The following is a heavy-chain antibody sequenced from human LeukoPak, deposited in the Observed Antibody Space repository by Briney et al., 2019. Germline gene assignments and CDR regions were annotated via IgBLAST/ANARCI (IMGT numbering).Heavy chain of an antibody. J-gene: IGHJ5*02. CDR2: INPNSGGT. CDR1: GYTFTGHY. CDR3: ARDLKGVVINWFDP. V-gene: IGHV1-2*06. Sequence: ASVKVSCKASGYTFTGHYMHWVRQAPGQGLEWMGRINPNSGGTNYAQKFQGRVTMTRDTSISTAYMELGRLRSDDTAVYYCARDLKGVVINWFDPWGQGTLVTVSS. D-gene: IGHD4-23*01.